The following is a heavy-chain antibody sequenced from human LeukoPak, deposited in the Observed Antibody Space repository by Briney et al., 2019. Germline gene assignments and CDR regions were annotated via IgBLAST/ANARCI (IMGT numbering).Heavy chain of an antibody. Sequence: QPGGSLRLSCAASGFTVSSNYMSWVRQAPGKGLEWVSYISTSTSTIYYADSVKGRFTMSRDNAKNSLYLQMNSLRVEDTAVYYCARDLIGWFVDYWGQGTLVTVSS. CDR3: ARDLIGWFVDY. V-gene: IGHV3-48*04. D-gene: IGHD3-10*01. CDR2: ISTSTSTI. J-gene: IGHJ4*02. CDR1: GFTVSSNY.